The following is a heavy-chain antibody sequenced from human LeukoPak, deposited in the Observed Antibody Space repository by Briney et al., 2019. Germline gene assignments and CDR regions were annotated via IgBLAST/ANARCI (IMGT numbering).Heavy chain of an antibody. D-gene: IGHD2-15*01. J-gene: IGHJ5*02. CDR1: GFTFSNYW. V-gene: IGHV3-7*01. CDR3: GRWGIAAALDR. CDR2: IRPDGNDK. Sequence: PGGSLRLSCAASGFTFSNYWMGWVRQAPGKGLEWVANIRPDGNDKYHVDSVRGRFTISRDNAQNSVYLQMNSLRAEDSGVYYCGRWGIAAALDRWGQGTLVTVSS.